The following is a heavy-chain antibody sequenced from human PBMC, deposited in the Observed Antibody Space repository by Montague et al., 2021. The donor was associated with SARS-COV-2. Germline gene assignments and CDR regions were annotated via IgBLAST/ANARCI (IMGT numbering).Heavy chain of an antibody. CDR1: GDSVSRNSAA. J-gene: IGHJ4*02. CDR3: ARVTRTIKLLWFGDRSIRYYFDY. V-gene: IGHV6-1*01. CDR2: TYYRSKWYN. Sequence: CAISGDSVSRNSAAWNWIRQSPSRGLEWLGRTYYRSKWYNDYAVSVKSRVTISVDTSKNQFSLKLSSVTAADTAVYYCARVTRTIKLLWFGDRSIRYYFDYWGQGTLVTVSS. D-gene: IGHD3-10*01.